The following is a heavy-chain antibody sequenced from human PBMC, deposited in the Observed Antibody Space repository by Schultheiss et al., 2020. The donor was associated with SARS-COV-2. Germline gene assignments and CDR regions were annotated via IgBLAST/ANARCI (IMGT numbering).Heavy chain of an antibody. V-gene: IGHV3-11*04. CDR1: EFTFSDYY. CDR2: ISSSGSTI. CDR3: ARDVGHDFWSGYLEKYGMDV. J-gene: IGHJ6*02. Sequence: GESLKISCAASEFTFSDYYMSWIRQAPGKGLEWVSYISSSGSTIYYADSVKGRLTISRDNAKNSLYLQMNSLRAEDTAVYYCARDVGHDFWSGYLEKYGMDVWGQGTTVTVSS. D-gene: IGHD3-3*01.